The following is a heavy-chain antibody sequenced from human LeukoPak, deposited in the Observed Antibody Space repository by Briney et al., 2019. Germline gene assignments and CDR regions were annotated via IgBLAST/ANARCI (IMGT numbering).Heavy chain of an antibody. CDR3: ARHLPNYHDSSGYSNSGDAFDI. J-gene: IGHJ3*02. Sequence: GESLKISCKGSGHSFTSYWIGWVRQMPGKGLEWMGIIYPGDSDTRYSPSFQGQVTISADKSISTAYLQWSSLKASDTAMYYCARHLPNYHDSSGYSNSGDAFDIWGQGTMVTVSS. V-gene: IGHV5-51*01. CDR2: IYPGDSDT. D-gene: IGHD3-22*01. CDR1: GHSFTSYW.